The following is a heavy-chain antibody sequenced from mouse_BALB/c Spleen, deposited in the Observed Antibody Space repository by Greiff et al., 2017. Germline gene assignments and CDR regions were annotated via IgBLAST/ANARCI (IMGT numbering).Heavy chain of an antibody. J-gene: IGHJ1*01. V-gene: IGHV1-5*01. CDR3: TRPYTGWYFDV. D-gene: IGHD2-10*01. Sequence: VQLQQSGTVLVRPGASVKMSCKASGYTFTSYWMHWVKQRPGQGLEWIGAIYPGNSDTSYNQKFKGKAKLTAVTSASTAYMELSSLTNEDSAVYYCTRPYTGWYFDVWGAGTTVTVSS. CDR1: GYTFTSYW. CDR2: IYPGNSDT.